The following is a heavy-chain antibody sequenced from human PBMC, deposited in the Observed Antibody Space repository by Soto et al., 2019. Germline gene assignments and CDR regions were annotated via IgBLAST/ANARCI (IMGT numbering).Heavy chain of an antibody. CDR1: GGTFSSYA. V-gene: IGHV1-69*12. CDR2: IIPIFGTA. Sequence: QVQLVQSGAEVKKPGSSVKVSCKASGGTFSSYAISWVRQAPGQGLEWMGGIIPIFGTANYAQKFQGRVTITADESTSTAYMGLSSLRSEDTAVYYGAGGDGYSRGWFNWFDPWGQGTLVAVSS. CDR3: AGGDGYSRGWFNWFDP. D-gene: IGHD6-19*01. J-gene: IGHJ5*02.